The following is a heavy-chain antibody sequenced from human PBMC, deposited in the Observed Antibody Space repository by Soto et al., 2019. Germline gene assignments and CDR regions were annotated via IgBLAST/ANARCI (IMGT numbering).Heavy chain of an antibody. Sequence: GGSLRLSCVVSGFTFSSYGMHWVRQAPGRGLEWVAVIWYDGTDKYYADSVKGRFTISRDNSRNTLYLQMNSLKTEDTAVYYCTRLAEYYDFWSGQHYFDYWGQGTLVTVSS. CDR3: TRLAEYYDFWSGQHYFDY. J-gene: IGHJ4*02. CDR1: GFTFSSYG. V-gene: IGHV3-33*01. CDR2: IWYDGTDK. D-gene: IGHD3-3*01.